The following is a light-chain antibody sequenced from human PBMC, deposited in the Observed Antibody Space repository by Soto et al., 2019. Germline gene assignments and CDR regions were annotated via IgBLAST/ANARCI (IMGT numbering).Light chain of an antibody. CDR3: SSYGGTKHFV. V-gene: IGLV2-8*01. Sequence: QSALTQPPSASGSPGQSVTISCTGTSSDVGSYDYVSWYQQHPGKAPKLMIYEVSKRPSWVPDRFSGSKSGNTASLTLSGLQAEDEADYYCSSYGGTKHFVFGTGTKVTVL. CDR1: SSDVGSYDY. CDR2: EVS. J-gene: IGLJ1*01.